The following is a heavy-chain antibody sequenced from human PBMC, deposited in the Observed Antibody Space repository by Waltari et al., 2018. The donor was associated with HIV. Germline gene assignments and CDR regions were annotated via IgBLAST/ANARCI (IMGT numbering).Heavy chain of an antibody. D-gene: IGHD3-16*01. V-gene: IGHV3-73*02. CDR2: SRSRGNRYAT. CDR3: TRALAY. Sequence: EVQLVESGGGLVQPGGSLRVSCAASGFTFSASAIHWVRQASGKGLEWVGRSRSRGNRYATAYGASVKGSFTVSRDDSKNTAYLQMNNLKTEDTAVYYCTRALAYWGQGTLVTVSP. J-gene: IGHJ4*02. CDR1: GFTFSASA.